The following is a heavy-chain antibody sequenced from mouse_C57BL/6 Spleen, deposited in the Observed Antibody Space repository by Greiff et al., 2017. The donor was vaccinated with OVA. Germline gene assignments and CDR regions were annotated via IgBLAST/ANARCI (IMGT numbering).Heavy chain of an antibody. V-gene: IGHV1-72*01. CDR1: GYTFTSYW. CDR2: IDPTRGGT. D-gene: IGHD1-1*01. Sequence: VKQSCKASGYTFTSYWMHWVKQRPGRGLEWLGRIDPTRGGTNYNEKFKSKATLAVDTPSSTAYMQLSSLTSEDSAVYYCARWGYGSSYYAMDYWGQGTSVTVAS. J-gene: IGHJ4*01. CDR3: ARWGYGSSYYAMDY.